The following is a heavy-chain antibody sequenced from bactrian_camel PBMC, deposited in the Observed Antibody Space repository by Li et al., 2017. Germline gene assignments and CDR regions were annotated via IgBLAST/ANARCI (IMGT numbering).Heavy chain of an antibody. V-gene: IGHV3S53*01. CDR1: GPMYGYYC. CDR2: VDSRGTA. D-gene: IGHD6*01. CDR3: AAGGSGWWGRGGHS. J-gene: IGHJ6*01. Sequence: HVQLVESGGGLVQPGGSLRLSCAVSGPMYGYYCMGWFRQAPGKEKEGVAVVDSRGTASYTETAKGRFTISRDDAKNTLYLQMNSLKTEDTAVYYCAAGGSGWWGRGGHSWGQGTQVTVS.